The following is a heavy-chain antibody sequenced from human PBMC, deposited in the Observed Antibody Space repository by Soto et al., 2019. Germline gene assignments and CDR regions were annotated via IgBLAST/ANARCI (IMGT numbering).Heavy chain of an antibody. D-gene: IGHD3-10*01. V-gene: IGHV4-31*03. J-gene: IGHJ5*02. CDR1: GGSISSGGYY. Sequence: LSLTCTVSGGSISSGGYYWSWIRQHPGKGLEWIGYIYYSGSTYYNPSLKSRVTISVDTSKNQFSLKLSSVTAADTAVYYCARAPTITMVRGVSNWFDPWGQGTLVTVSS. CDR2: IYYSGST. CDR3: ARAPTITMVRGVSNWFDP.